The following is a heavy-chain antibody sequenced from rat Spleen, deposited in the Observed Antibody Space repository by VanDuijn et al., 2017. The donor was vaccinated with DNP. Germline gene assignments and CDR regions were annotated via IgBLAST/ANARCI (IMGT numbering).Heavy chain of an antibody. CDR3: ARHEDYSSYIYGFAY. CDR2: ISYDGGST. Sequence: EVQLVESGGGLVQPGRSLKLSCAASGFTFSDYYMAWVRQAPTRGLEWVSYISYDGGSTHYGDSVKGRFTISRDNAKSTLYLQMNSLRSEDMATYYCARHEDYSSYIYGFAYWGQGTLVTVSS. V-gene: IGHV5-22*01. CDR1: GFTFSDYY. J-gene: IGHJ3*01. D-gene: IGHD1-2*01.